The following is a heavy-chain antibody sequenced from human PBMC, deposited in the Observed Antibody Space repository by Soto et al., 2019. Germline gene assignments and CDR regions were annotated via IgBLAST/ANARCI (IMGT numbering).Heavy chain of an antibody. V-gene: IGHV1-46*03. D-gene: IGHD3-3*02. CDR3: ARPARPSFLRSHYYFDY. Sequence: QVQLVQSGAEVKKPGASVKVSCKASGYTFTSYYMHWVRQAPGQGLEWMGIINPSGGSTSYAQKFQGRVTMTRDTSTSTVYMELSSLRSEDTAVYYCARPARPSFLRSHYYFDYWGQGTLVTVSS. CDR2: INPSGGST. J-gene: IGHJ4*02. CDR1: GYTFTSYY.